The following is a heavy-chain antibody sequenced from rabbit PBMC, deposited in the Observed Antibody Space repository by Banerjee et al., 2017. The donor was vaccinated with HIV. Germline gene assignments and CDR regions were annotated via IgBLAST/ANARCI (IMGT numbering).Heavy chain of an antibody. V-gene: IGHV1S45*01. Sequence: QEQLKESGGGLVQPGGSLKLSCKASGFDFSSYYMNWVRQAPGKGLEWIGYIDPVFDTTYYASWVNGRFTISKTSSTTVTLQMTSLTAADTATYFCARDDYGDYDYFDFWGPGTLVTVS. CDR2: IDPVFDTT. D-gene: IGHD2-1*01. CDR1: GFDFSSYYM. J-gene: IGHJ4*01. CDR3: ARDDYGDYDYFDF.